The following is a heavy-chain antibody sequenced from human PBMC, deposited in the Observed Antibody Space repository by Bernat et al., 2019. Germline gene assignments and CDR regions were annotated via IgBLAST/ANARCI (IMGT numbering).Heavy chain of an antibody. CDR1: GFTFSSYA. CDR3: AKSALSSSKRGLLYYYYGMDV. CDR2: ISGSGGST. Sequence: EVQLLESGGGSVQPGGSLRLSCAASGFTFSSYAMSWVRQAPGKGLEWVSAISGSGGSTYYADSVKGRFTISRDNSKNTLYLQMNSLRAEDTAVYYCAKSALSSSKRGLLYYYYGMDVWGQGTTVTVSS. J-gene: IGHJ6*02. D-gene: IGHD6-6*01. V-gene: IGHV3-23*01.